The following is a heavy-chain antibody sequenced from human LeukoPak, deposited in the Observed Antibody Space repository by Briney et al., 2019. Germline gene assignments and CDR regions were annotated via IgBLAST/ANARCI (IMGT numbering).Heavy chain of an antibody. D-gene: IGHD2-21*01. J-gene: IGHJ6*02. CDR3: AKKKGDVMGNQYYYYYGLDV. CDR2: IKHSGIN. Sequence: PSETLSLTCAFYGGSFSGYSLTWIRQPPGKGLEWIGEIKHSGINHFNPSLKSRVTISADTSKKQVFLNLSSVTAADTAVYYCAKKKGDVMGNQYYYYYGLDVWGQGTTVTVSS. CDR1: GGSFSGYS. V-gene: IGHV4-34*01.